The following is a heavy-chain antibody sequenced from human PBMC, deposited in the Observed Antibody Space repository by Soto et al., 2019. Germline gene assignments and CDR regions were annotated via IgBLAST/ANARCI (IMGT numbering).Heavy chain of an antibody. V-gene: IGHV3-23*01. D-gene: IGHD6-19*01. J-gene: IGHJ4*02. Sequence: EVQLLESGGGLVQPGGSLRLSCAASGFTFSSYAMSWVRQAPGKGLEWVSAISGSGGSTDYADSVKGRFTISRDKSKNTLYLQMSSLRAEDTPVYYCAQGSSGWYERFAYWGPGALFTVSS. CDR1: GFTFSSYA. CDR2: ISGSGGST. CDR3: AQGSSGWYERFAY.